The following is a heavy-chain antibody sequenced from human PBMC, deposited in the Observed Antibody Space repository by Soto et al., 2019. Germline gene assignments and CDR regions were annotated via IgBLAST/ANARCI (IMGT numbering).Heavy chain of an antibody. V-gene: IGHV4-39*01. D-gene: IGHD6-25*01. CDR2: IYFTGNT. CDR3: AGQTFTIAAASYGRSNWFDP. J-gene: IGHJ5*02. CDR1: VGSITSSSHF. Sequence: PAETLTVTCTSSVGSITSSSHFWGWVRQPPGKGREWIGTIYFTGNTYYTPSLKSRLTMSIDTSKNEFSLRLNSVAAADTAVYYCAGQTFTIAAASYGRSNWFDPWGPGTLVTVSS.